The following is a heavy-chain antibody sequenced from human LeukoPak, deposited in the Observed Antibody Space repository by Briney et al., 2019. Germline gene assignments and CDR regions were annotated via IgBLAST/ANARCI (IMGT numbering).Heavy chain of an antibody. CDR3: ARDVITAGYYMDV. CDR2: MYYSGIT. J-gene: IGHJ6*03. Sequence: SETLSLTCTVSGGSITSHYYSWIRQPPGKGLEWIGYMYYSGITNYNPSPKTRVTLSVDTSKNQFSLKLSSVTAADTAVYHCARDVITAGYYMDVWGKGTTVTVSS. V-gene: IGHV4-59*11. CDR1: GGSITSHY. D-gene: IGHD3-16*02.